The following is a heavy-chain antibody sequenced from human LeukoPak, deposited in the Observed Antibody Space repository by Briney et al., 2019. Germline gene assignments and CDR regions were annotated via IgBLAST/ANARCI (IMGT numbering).Heavy chain of an antibody. CDR1: GFTFSNYW. J-gene: IGHJ4*02. CDR2: IKEDGSEE. D-gene: IGHD2-2*01. CDR3: VSFYETY. V-gene: IGHV3-7*01. Sequence: GGSLRLSCAVSGFTFSNYWMSWVRQAPWKGLEWVAGIKEDGSEENYVDSVQGRFTISRDNAKNTVYLQMNNLRAEDTAVYYCVSFYETYWGRGTLVTVSS.